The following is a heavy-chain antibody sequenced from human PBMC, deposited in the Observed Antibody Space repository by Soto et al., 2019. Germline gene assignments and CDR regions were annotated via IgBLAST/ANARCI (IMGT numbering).Heavy chain of an antibody. CDR1: GFTFRNYG. D-gene: IGHD3-10*01. V-gene: IGHV3-21*05. J-gene: IGHJ5*02. Sequence: PGGSLRLSCAASGFTFRNYGMNWVRQAPGKGLEWVSYISSSSSYTNYADSVKGRFTISRDNAKNSLYLQMNSLRAEDTAVYYCARDHYGPGWFDPWGKGTMVTVS. CDR2: ISSSSSYT. CDR3: ARDHYGPGWFDP.